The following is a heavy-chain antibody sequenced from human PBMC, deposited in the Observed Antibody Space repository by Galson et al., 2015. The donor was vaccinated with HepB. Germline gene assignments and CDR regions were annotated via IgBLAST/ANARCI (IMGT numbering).Heavy chain of an antibody. CDR1: GFTFSDSV. CDR3: SSPLRDYDFWSGYF. CDR2: IRSKANNYAT. Sequence: SLRLSCAASGFTFSDSVMHWVRQASGKGLEWVGRIRSKANNYATAYAASVKGRFTISRDDSKNTAFLQLSSLKTEDTAVYYCSSPLRDYDFWSGYFWGQGTMVTVSS. D-gene: IGHD3-3*01. J-gene: IGHJ3*01. V-gene: IGHV3-73*01.